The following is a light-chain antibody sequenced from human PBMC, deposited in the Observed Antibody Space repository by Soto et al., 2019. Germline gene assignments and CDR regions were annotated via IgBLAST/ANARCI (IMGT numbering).Light chain of an antibody. CDR1: QNSNSD. J-gene: IGKJ5*01. Sequence: EIVMTQSPATLSVSPGDSVTLSCRASQNSNSDLACYVQKPGQAPRRVIYGASTWGTDVPPRFPGSRSGTEFTLTISGLQSEDLAVYYCQQYNSWPITFGKGTRL. CDR3: QQYNSWPIT. V-gene: IGKV3D-15*01. CDR2: GAS.